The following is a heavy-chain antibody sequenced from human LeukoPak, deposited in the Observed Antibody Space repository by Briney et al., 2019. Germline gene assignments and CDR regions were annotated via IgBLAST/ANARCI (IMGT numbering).Heavy chain of an antibody. J-gene: IGHJ4*02. Sequence: SETLSLTCTVSGGSISSYYWGWIRQPPGKGLEWIGSIYYSGSTYYNPSLKSRVTISVDTSENQFSLKLSSVTAADTAVYYCAPQGYGGNSDAVDYWGQGTLVTVSS. D-gene: IGHD4-23*01. CDR2: IYYSGST. V-gene: IGHV4-39*07. CDR3: APQGYGGNSDAVDY. CDR1: GGSISSYY.